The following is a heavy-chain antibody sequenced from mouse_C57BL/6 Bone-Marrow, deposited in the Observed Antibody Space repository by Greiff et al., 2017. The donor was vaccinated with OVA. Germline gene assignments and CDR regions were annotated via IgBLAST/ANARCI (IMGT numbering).Heavy chain of an antibody. CDR2: IGPGSGST. J-gene: IGHJ2*01. CDR1: GYTFTDYY. CDR3: AMEAIYYGSSYFDY. D-gene: IGHD1-1*01. Sequence: VQLQQSGAELVKPGASVKISCKASGYTFTDYYINWVKQRPGQGLEWIGKIGPGSGSTYYNEKFKGKATLTADTSSNTAYMQLSSLTTEDSAIYYCAMEAIYYGSSYFDYWGQGTTLTVSS. V-gene: IGHV1-77*01.